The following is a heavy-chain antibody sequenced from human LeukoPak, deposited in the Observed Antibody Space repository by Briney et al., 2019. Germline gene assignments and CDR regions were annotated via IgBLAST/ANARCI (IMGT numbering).Heavy chain of an antibody. CDR3: ARSSEWLLDDAFDI. D-gene: IGHD3-3*01. J-gene: IGHJ3*02. V-gene: IGHV3-21*01. Sequence: KTGGSLRLSCAASGFTFSSYSMNWVRQAPGKGLEWVSSISSSSSYIYYADSVKGRFTISRDNAKNSLYLQMNSLRAEDTAVYYCARSSEWLLDDAFDIWGQGTMVTVSS. CDR1: GFTFSSYS. CDR2: ISSSSSYI.